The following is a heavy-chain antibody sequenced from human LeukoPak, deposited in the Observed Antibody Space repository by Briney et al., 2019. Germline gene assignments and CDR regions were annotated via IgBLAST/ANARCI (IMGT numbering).Heavy chain of an antibody. V-gene: IGHV3-30*18. J-gene: IGHJ4*02. Sequence: KPGGSLRLSRAASGFTFSNYGMHWVRQAPGKGLEWVAVISYDGSNKYYADSVKGRFAISRDNSKNTLYLQMNNLRAEDTAVYYCAKAYGYCTTTSCSHEEFDYWGQGTLVTVSS. CDR3: AKAYGYCTTTSCSHEEFDY. D-gene: IGHD2-2*01. CDR1: GFTFSNYG. CDR2: ISYDGSNK.